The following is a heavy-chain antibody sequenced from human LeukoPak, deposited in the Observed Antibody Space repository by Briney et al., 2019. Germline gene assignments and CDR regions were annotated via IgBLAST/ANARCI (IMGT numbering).Heavy chain of an antibody. CDR3: ARGRYSSSWYRNGWFDP. V-gene: IGHV4-34*01. CDR2: INHSGST. Sequence: SETLSLTRAVYGGSFSGCYWSWIRQPPGKGLEWIGEINHSGSTNYNPSLKSRVTISVDTSKNQFSLKLSSVTAADTAVYYCARGRYSSSWYRNGWFDPWGQGTLVTVSS. CDR1: GGSFSGCY. J-gene: IGHJ5*02. D-gene: IGHD6-13*01.